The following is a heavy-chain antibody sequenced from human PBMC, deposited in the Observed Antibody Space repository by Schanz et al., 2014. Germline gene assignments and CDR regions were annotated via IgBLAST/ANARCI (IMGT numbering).Heavy chain of an antibody. CDR1: GFTFSSHW. CDR2: ISGGGGTT. V-gene: IGHV3-74*01. CDR3: ARPALWFGDNCFDP. Sequence: EVQLVQSGGGLVQPGGSLRLSCAASGFTFSSHWMHWVRQDPGKGLEWVSAISGGGGTTYYTDSVKGRFTISRDNAKNTLYLQMNTLRAEDTAVYYCARPALWFGDNCFDPWGQGTMVTVSS. J-gene: IGHJ5*02. D-gene: IGHD3-10*01.